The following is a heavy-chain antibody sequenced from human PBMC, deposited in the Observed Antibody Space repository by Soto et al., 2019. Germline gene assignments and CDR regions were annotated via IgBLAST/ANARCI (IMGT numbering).Heavy chain of an antibody. J-gene: IGHJ6*02. V-gene: IGHV3-23*01. CDR3: TKASSDRHHMDV. CDR1: GFTFSNFV. Sequence: GGSLRLSCAASGFTFSNFVMRWVRQTPGKGLEWVSTITETGGDTYYTDSVKGRFTISRDNSKNTLYLQMSSLRAEDTALYYCTKASSDRHHMDVWGQGTTVTVAS. CDR2: ITETGGDT.